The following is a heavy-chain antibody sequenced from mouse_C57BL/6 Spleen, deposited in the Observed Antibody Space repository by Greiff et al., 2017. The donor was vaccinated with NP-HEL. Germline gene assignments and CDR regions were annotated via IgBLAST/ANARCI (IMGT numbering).Heavy chain of an antibody. CDR1: GYTFTDYE. Sequence: QVQLQQSGAELVRPGASVTLSCKASGYTFTDYEMHWVKQTPVHGLEWIGAIDPETGGTAYNQKFKGKAILTADKSSSTAYMELRSLTSEDSAVYYCTRRGDDYDERLAYWGQGTLVTVSA. CDR2: IDPETGGT. CDR3: TRRGDDYDERLAY. V-gene: IGHV1-15*01. J-gene: IGHJ3*01. D-gene: IGHD2-4*01.